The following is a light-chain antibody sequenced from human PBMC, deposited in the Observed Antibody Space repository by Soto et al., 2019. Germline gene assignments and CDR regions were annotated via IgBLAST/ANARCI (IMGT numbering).Light chain of an antibody. V-gene: IGLV2-14*01. Sequence: QPALTQPASVSGSPGQSITISCTGTSSDVGGYNYVSWYQQHPGKAPRLMIYDVSNRPSGVSNRFSGSKSGNTASLTISGLQAEDEADYYCSSYISSSTVGVFGGGTKVTVL. J-gene: IGLJ2*01. CDR3: SSYISSSTVGV. CDR2: DVS. CDR1: SSDVGGYNY.